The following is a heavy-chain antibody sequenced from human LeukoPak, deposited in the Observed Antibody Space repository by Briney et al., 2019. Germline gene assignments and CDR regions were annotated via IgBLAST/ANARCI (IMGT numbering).Heavy chain of an antibody. D-gene: IGHD4-17*01. CDR3: ARERDDYGDYHFDY. Sequence: SVKVSCKTSGYTFSGYYIHWVRQAPGQGLEWMGRIIPILGIANYAQRFQGRVTITADKSTSTAYMELSSLRSEDTAVYYCARERDDYGDYHFDYWGQGTLVTVSS. CDR1: GYTFSGYY. V-gene: IGHV1-69*04. CDR2: IIPILGIA. J-gene: IGHJ4*02.